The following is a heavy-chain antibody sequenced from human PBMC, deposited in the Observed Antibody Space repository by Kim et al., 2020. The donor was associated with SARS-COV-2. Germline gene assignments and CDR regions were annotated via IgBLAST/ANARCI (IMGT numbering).Heavy chain of an antibody. D-gene: IGHD3-3*01. V-gene: IGHV4-59*01. Sequence: SETLSLTCTVSGASIKSYYWSWIRQPPGKGLEWIGYIYYSGSTNYSPSLKSRVTISVDTSKNQFSLKLSSVTAADTAVYYCAGSFDFWSSYPKWFDPWGQGTLVTVSS. CDR1: GASIKSYY. CDR2: IYYSGST. CDR3: AGSFDFWSSYPKWFDP. J-gene: IGHJ5*02.